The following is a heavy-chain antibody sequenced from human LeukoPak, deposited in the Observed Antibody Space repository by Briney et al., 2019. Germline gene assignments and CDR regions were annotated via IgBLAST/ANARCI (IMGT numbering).Heavy chain of an antibody. CDR1: GFTFSSYE. D-gene: IGHD4-23*01. J-gene: IGHJ6*03. CDR3: ARVSVGYYYYYYMDV. V-gene: IGHV3-48*03. CDR2: ISSSGSTI. Sequence: GGSLRLSRAASGFTFSSYEMNWVRQAPGKGLEWVSYISSSGSTIYYADSVKGRFTISRDNAKNSLYLQMNSLRAEDTAVYYCARVSVGYYYYYYMDVWGKGTTVTISS.